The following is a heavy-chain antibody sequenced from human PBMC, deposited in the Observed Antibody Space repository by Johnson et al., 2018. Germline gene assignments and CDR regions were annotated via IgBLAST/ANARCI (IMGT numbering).Heavy chain of an antibody. J-gene: IGHJ6*02. CDR1: GGSISSYY. D-gene: IGHD1/OR15-1a*01. CDR3: ARADWNTYYYSGMDG. V-gene: IGHV4-59*01. CDR2: IYYSGST. Sequence: QVQLQESGPGLVKPSETLSLTCTVSGGSISSYYWSWIRQPPGKGLEWIGYIYYSGSTNYNPSLKGRVTISVDTSKNQFSLKVRSVAAADTGVYYCARADWNTYYYSGMDGWGQGTTVTVSS.